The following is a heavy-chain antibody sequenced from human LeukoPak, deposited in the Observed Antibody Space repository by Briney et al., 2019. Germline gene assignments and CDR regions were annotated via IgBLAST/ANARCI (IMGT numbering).Heavy chain of an antibody. V-gene: IGHV3-23*01. Sequence: GGSLRLSCAASGFIFDDYAMNWVRQAPGKGLEWVSVTSASGGGANHADSVKGRFTVSRDNSKNTLYLQMNSLRAEDTAVYFCAKAYTSVTGNPDAFDIWGQGTMVTVSS. D-gene: IGHD1-1*01. J-gene: IGHJ3*02. CDR3: AKAYTSVTGNPDAFDI. CDR2: TSASGGGA. CDR1: GFIFDDYA.